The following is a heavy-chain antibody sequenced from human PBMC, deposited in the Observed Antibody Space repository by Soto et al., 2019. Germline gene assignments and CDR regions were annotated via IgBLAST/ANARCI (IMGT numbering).Heavy chain of an antibody. CDR3: ARDDGLSSTNVKAFDI. J-gene: IGHJ3*02. CDR2: ISTTSTYT. CDR1: GFTFSRYY. Sequence: GGSLRLSCAASGFTFSRYYMNWVRQAPGKGLEWVSSISTTSTYTHYADSLKGRFTISRDNAKKLLYLQMDSLRAEDTAVYYCARDDGLSSTNVKAFDIWGQGTKVTVS. V-gene: IGHV3-21*01. D-gene: IGHD2-2*01.